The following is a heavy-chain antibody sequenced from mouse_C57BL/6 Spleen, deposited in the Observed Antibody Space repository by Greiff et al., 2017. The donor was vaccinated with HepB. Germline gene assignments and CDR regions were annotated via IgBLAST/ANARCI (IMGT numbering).Heavy chain of an antibody. J-gene: IGHJ2*01. Sequence: EVQLQESGPGLVKPSQSLSLTCSVTGYSITSGYYWNWIRQFPGNKLEWMGYISYDGSNNYNPSLKNRISITRDTSKNQFFLKLNSVTTEDTATYYCATMMVTSYFDYWGQGTTLTVSS. CDR1: GYSITSGYY. V-gene: IGHV3-6*01. D-gene: IGHD2-3*01. CDR3: ATMMVTSYFDY. CDR2: ISYDGSN.